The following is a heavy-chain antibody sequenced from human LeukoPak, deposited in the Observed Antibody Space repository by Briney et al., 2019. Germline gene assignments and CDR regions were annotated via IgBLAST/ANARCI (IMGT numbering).Heavy chain of an antibody. Sequence: PGGSLRLSCAASGFTFVSSWMTWVRQAPGRGLEWVAIMNPDGSQKSYVDSVKGRFTISRDNSKNTLYLQMNSLRAEDTAVYYSAKDRDSSGWHQPGDYWGQGTLVTVSS. J-gene: IGHJ4*02. CDR3: AKDRDSSGWHQPGDY. CDR1: GFTFVSSW. V-gene: IGHV3-7*03. CDR2: MNPDGSQK. D-gene: IGHD6-25*01.